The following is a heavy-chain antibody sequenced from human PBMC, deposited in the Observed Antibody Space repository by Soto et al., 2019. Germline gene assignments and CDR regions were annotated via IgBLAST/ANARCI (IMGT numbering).Heavy chain of an antibody. Sequence: QVQLVESRGDLVKPGGSLRLSCAASGFPFSDYYMGWIRQAPGKGLEWVSSIGSSSSYTNYADSVKGRFTISRDNAKNSLYLQMNSLRAEDTAVYYCARRRPTGYYNYWGQGTLVTVSA. J-gene: IGHJ4*02. CDR3: ARRRPTGYYNY. CDR1: GFPFSDYY. D-gene: IGHD3-9*01. CDR2: IGSSSSYT. V-gene: IGHV3-11*05.